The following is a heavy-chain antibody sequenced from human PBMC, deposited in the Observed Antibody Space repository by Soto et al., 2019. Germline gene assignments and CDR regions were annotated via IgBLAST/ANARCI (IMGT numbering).Heavy chain of an antibody. J-gene: IGHJ4*02. Sequence: QVQQQESGPGLVKPSQTLSLTCTVSGGAISSGGYYWSWCRQHPGKGLEWIGYIYYSGSTYYNLTLKSRVTISVDTYKTQSSLKPSSVTAADTAVYYCAREGIAVAGYFDYWGQGTLVTVSS. CDR3: AREGIAVAGYFDY. D-gene: IGHD6-19*01. CDR2: IYYSGST. V-gene: IGHV4-31*03. CDR1: GGAISSGGYY.